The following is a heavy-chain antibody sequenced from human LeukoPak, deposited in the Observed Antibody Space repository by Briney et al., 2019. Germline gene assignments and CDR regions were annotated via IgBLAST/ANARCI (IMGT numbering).Heavy chain of an antibody. Sequence: ASVKVSCKVSGHTLSKLHMHWVRQAPGKGLEWMGGFEPEDGEIISAQNFQGRVTMTESTSTDTAYMELRRLTSDDTAVYYYAASSPKNWKAQDYWGQGTLLTVSS. CDR3: AASSPKNWKAQDY. CDR1: GHTLSKLH. D-gene: IGHD1-1*01. CDR2: FEPEDGEI. J-gene: IGHJ4*02. V-gene: IGHV1-24*01.